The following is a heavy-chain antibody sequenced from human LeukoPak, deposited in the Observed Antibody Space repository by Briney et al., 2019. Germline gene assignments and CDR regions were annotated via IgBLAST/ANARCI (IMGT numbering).Heavy chain of an antibody. CDR1: GFTFSNAW. V-gene: IGHV3-15*01. CDR2: IKSKTDGGTT. CDR3: TTEWIAAHFDY. Sequence: PGGSLRLSCAAPGFTFSNAWMSWVRQAPGRGLEWVGRIKSKTDGGTTDYAAPVEGRFTISRDDSKNTLYLQMNSLKTEDTAVYYCTTEWIAAHFDYWGQGTLVTVSS. J-gene: IGHJ4*02. D-gene: IGHD6-6*01.